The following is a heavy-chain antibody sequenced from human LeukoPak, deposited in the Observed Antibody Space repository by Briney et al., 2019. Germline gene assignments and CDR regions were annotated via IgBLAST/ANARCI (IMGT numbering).Heavy chain of an antibody. Sequence: ASVKVSYKASGYTFTSYGISWVRQAPGQGLEWMGGIIPIFGTANYAQKFQGRVTITADESTSTAYMGLSSLRSEDTAVYYCARASGYYYDSSGYSFDYWGQGTLVTVSS. CDR1: GYTFTSYG. CDR3: ARASGYYYDSSGYSFDY. V-gene: IGHV1-69*13. J-gene: IGHJ4*02. D-gene: IGHD3-22*01. CDR2: IIPIFGTA.